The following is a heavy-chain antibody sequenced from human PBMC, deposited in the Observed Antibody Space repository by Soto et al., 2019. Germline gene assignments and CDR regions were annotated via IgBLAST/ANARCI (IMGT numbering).Heavy chain of an antibody. V-gene: IGHV1-3*01. D-gene: IGHD3-22*01. J-gene: IGHJ3*02. Sequence: ASVKVSCKASGYTFTSYIMHWVRQAPGQRLEWMGWINGDNGNTKYSQKFQGRVTITRDTSATTAYMDLSSLRPEDTAVYYCAKGIRDPQYYSENSDYYDAFDIWGQGTMVTVSS. CDR3: AKGIRDPQYYSENSDYYDAFDI. CDR1: GYTFTSYI. CDR2: INGDNGNT.